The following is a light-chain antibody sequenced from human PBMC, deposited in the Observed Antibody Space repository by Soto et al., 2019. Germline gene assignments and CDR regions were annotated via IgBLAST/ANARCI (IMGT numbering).Light chain of an antibody. CDR2: DIS. Sequence: VLTNSLPTFHFSQGHRATLSCRASQSVSSYLAWYQQKPGQAPRLLIYDISNRATGIPARFSGSGSGTDFTLTISSLEPEDFAVYYCQQRGTFGGGTKVDI. CDR1: QSVSSY. J-gene: IGKJ4*01. V-gene: IGKV3-11*01. CDR3: QQRGT.